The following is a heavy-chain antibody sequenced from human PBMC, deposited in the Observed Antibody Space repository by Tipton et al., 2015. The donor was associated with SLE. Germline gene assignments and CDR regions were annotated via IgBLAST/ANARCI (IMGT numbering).Heavy chain of an antibody. V-gene: IGHV1-18*01. CDR3: ARPSGYTAMAPYYYYFDY. CDR2: ISAYNGNT. J-gene: IGHJ4*02. CDR1: GYTFTSYG. Sequence: QSGAEVKKPGASVKVSCKASGYTFTSYGISWVRQAPGQGLEWMGWISAYNGNTNYAQKLQGRVTMTTDTSTSTAYMELRSLRSDDTAVYYRARPSGYTAMAPYYYYFDYWGQGTLVTVSS. D-gene: IGHD5-18*01.